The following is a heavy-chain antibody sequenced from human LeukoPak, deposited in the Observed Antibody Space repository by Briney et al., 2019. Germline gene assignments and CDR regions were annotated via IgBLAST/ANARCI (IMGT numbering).Heavy chain of an antibody. D-gene: IGHD5-24*01. CDR2: IYHSGST. Sequence: SETLSLTCAVSGGSISSSNWWSWVRQPPGKGLEWIGEIYHSGSTNYNPSLKSRVTISVDTSKNQFSLKLSSVTAADTAVYYCARHDVEMATTIDYWGQGTLVTVSS. CDR1: GGSISSSNW. CDR3: ARHDVEMATTIDY. J-gene: IGHJ4*02. V-gene: IGHV4-4*02.